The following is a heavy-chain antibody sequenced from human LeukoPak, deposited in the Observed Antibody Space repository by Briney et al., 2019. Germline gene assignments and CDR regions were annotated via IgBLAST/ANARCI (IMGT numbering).Heavy chain of an antibody. D-gene: IGHD5-24*01. J-gene: IGHJ4*02. CDR2: INPSGDYT. V-gene: IGHV1-46*01. Sequence: ASVKVSCKASGYRFTGYYMHWVPQAPGQGLEWMGIINPSGDYTSYAQKFQGRVTMTRDTSTSTVYMELSSLRSEDTAVYYCARVSDGYHYYYLDYWGQGTLVTVSS. CDR3: ARVSDGYHYYYLDY. CDR1: GYRFTGYY.